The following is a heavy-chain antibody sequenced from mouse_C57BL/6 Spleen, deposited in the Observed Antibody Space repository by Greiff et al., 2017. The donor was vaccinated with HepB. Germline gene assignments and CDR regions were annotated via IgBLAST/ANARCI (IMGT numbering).Heavy chain of an antibody. CDR2: ISSGGSYT. V-gene: IGHV5-6*02. CDR3: ARHRGYDYDAWFAY. CDR1: GFTFSSYG. Sequence: EVKLVESGGDLVKPGGSLKLSCAASGFTFSSYGMSWVRQTPDKRLEWVATISSGGSYTYYPDSVKGRFTISRDNAKNTLYLQMSSLKSEDTAMYHCARHRGYDYDAWFAYWGQGTLVTVSA. J-gene: IGHJ3*01. D-gene: IGHD2-4*01.